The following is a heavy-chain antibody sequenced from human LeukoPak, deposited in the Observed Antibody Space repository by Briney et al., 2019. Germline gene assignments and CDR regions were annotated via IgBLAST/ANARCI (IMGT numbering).Heavy chain of an antibody. V-gene: IGHV3-74*01. CDR3: VSFYETY. J-gene: IGHJ4*02. Sequence: GGSLRLSCAASGNDWMHWVRQAPGKGLVWVSHINSDGSWTSYADSVKGRFTISKDNAKNTVYLQMNSLRAEDTAVYYCVSFYETYWGRGTLVTVSS. D-gene: IGHD2/OR15-2a*01. CDR1: GNDW. CDR2: INSDGSWT.